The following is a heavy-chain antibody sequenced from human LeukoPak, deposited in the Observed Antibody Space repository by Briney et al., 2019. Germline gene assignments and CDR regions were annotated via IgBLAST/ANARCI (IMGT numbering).Heavy chain of an antibody. Sequence: ASVKVSCKASGGTFSSYAISWVRHAPGQGLEWMGGIIPIFGTANYAQKFQGRVTITADESTSTAYMELSSLRSEDTAVYYCARADYGAQGWFDPWGQGTLVTVSS. J-gene: IGHJ5*02. CDR1: GGTFSSYA. V-gene: IGHV1-69*13. D-gene: IGHD4-17*01. CDR3: ARADYGAQGWFDP. CDR2: IIPIFGTA.